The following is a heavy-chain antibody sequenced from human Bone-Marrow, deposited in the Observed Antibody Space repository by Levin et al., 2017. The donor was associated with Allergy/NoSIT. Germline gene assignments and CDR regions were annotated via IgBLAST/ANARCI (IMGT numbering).Heavy chain of an antibody. J-gene: IGHJ4*02. CDR2: INSDGSYT. Sequence: GGSLRLSCTASGFTFSSYWMHWVRQGPGKGLVWVSRINSDGSYTNYADSVKGRFTISRDNAKNTLYLQLNSLRAEDTAVYYCARDRDYGGNRFDYWGQGTLVIVSS. D-gene: IGHD4-23*01. CDR1: GFTFSSYW. V-gene: IGHV3-74*01. CDR3: ARDRDYGGNRFDY.